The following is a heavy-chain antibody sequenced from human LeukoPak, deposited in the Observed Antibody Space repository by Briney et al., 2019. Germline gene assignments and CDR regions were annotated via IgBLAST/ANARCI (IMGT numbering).Heavy chain of an antibody. D-gene: IGHD3-10*01. Sequence: SETLSLTCTVSGGSVSDYYWSWIRQSPGKGLEWIGYIYYTETSYNPSLKSRVTISADTSKNQFSLKLSSVTAADTAVYYCARRSITMVRGVIRWFDPWGQGTLVTVSS. CDR1: GGSVSDYY. CDR3: ARRSITMVRGVIRWFDP. CDR2: IYYTET. J-gene: IGHJ5*02. V-gene: IGHV4-59*02.